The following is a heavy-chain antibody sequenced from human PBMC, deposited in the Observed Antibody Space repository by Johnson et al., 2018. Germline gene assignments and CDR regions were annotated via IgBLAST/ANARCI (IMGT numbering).Heavy chain of an antibody. CDR1: GFTFHNYA. CDR2: ISWNSRSI. Sequence: VQLVESGGGLVQPGRSLRLSCAASGFTFHNYAMHWIRQAPGKGLEWVSGISWNSRSIGYVDSVRGRFSISRDNAKNSVYMQMNSLRAEDTAFYYCATAYDVSGTDRFDMWGQGTMVTVSS. CDR3: ATAYDVSGTDRFDM. J-gene: IGHJ3*02. D-gene: IGHD3-22*01. V-gene: IGHV3-9*01.